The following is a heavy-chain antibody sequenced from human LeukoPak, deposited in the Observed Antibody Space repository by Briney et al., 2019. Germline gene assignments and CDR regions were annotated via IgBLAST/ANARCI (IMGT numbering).Heavy chain of an antibody. J-gene: IGHJ5*02. CDR3: ARYMVRGVIIKNNWFDP. Sequence: SETLSLTCTVSGGSISSYYWSWIRQPAGKGLEWIGRIYTSGSTNYNPSLKSRVTMSVDTSKNQFSLKLSSVTAAGTAVYDCARYMVRGVIIKNNWFDPWGQGTLVTVSS. V-gene: IGHV4-4*07. CDR2: IYTSGST. D-gene: IGHD3-10*01. CDR1: GGSISSYY.